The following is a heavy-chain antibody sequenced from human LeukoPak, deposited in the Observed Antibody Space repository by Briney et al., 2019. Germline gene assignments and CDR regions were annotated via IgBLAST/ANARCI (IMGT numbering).Heavy chain of an antibody. CDR2: MSGSGGST. CDR1: GFTFSSYS. J-gene: IGHJ3*02. Sequence: GGSLRLSCAASGFTFSSYSMNWVRQAPGKGLEWVSGMSGSGGSTYYADSVKGRFTISRDNSKNTLYLQMNTLRAEDTAVYYCAKDREYSYVYDAFDIWGQGTLVTVSS. CDR3: AKDREYSYVYDAFDI. D-gene: IGHD3-16*01. V-gene: IGHV3-23*01.